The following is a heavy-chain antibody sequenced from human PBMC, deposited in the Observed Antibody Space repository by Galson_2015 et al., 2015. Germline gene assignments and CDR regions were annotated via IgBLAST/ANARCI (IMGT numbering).Heavy chain of an antibody. Sequence: SLRLSCAASGFTFSSYNMNWVRQAPGKGLEWVSSIRSSSDYIYYADSVKGRFTISRDNAKNSLFLQMNSLRAEDTAVYYCARHAAAPGYSSGWYWRGPPDYWGQGTLVTVSS. V-gene: IGHV3-21*01. CDR1: GFTFSSYN. D-gene: IGHD6-19*01. CDR3: ARHAAAPGYSSGWYWRGPPDY. CDR2: IRSSSDYI. J-gene: IGHJ4*02.